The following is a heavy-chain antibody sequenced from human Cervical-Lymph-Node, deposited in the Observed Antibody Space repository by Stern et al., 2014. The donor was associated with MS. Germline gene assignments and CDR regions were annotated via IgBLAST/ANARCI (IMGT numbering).Heavy chain of an antibody. CDR3: ARTLDLDY. V-gene: IGHV7-4-1*02. Sequence: QMQLVQSGSELRKPGASVKVSCKASGYTFNVYGINWVRQAPGQGLEWMGMIDTKTGNPTYARGFTGRFVFSLDTSVSTAYLQITSLEAEDTAVYYCARTLDLDYWGQGTLVTVSS. CDR2: IDTKTGNP. CDR1: GYTFNVYG. J-gene: IGHJ4*02. D-gene: IGHD3-9*01.